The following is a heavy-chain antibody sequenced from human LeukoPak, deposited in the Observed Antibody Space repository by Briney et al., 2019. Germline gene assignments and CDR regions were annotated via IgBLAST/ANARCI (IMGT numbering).Heavy chain of an antibody. CDR1: GFTFSSYA. Sequence: GGSLRLSCAASGFTFSSYAMHWVRQAPGKGLEYVSAISSNGGSTYYANSVKGRFTISRDNSKNTLYLQMGSLRAEDMAVYYCAQTSGVGELYTWGQGTLVTVSS. CDR3: AQTSGVGELYT. CDR2: ISSNGGST. D-gene: IGHD3-10*01. J-gene: IGHJ1*01. V-gene: IGHV3-64*01.